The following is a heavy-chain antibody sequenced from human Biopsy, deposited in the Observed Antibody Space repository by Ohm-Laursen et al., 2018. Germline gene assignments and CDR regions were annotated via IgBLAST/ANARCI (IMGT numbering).Heavy chain of an antibody. Sequence: ASVKISCKASGYTFTGYHVHWVRQAPGQGLEWMGWINAKTGDTNYAQKFQGRVTMTRDTSISTAYVDLSSLRSDDTAVYYCTRGGYYYDSLAYYYWFDPWGQGTLVTVSS. D-gene: IGHD3-22*01. J-gene: IGHJ5*02. CDR3: TRGGYYYDSLAYYYWFDP. CDR1: GYTFTGYH. V-gene: IGHV1-2*02. CDR2: INAKTGDT.